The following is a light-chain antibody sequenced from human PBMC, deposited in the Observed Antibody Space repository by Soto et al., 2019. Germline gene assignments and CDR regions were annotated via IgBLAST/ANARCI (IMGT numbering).Light chain of an antibody. Sequence: QSALTQPASVSGSPGQSITISCTGTSSDVGGYNYVSWYQQHPGKAPKLMIYEVSNRPSGVSNRFSGSKSGSTASLTISGLQAEDEADYYCSSYTSSSTSNYVFGTGTKVTVL. CDR1: SSDVGGYNY. CDR3: SSYTSSSTSNYV. J-gene: IGLJ1*01. V-gene: IGLV2-14*01. CDR2: EVS.